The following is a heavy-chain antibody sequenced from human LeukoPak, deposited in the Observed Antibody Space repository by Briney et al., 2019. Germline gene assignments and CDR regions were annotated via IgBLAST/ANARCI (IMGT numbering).Heavy chain of an antibody. V-gene: IGHV4-59*01. J-gene: IGHJ3*02. Sequence: SETLSLTCTVSGGSXSSYYWSWIRQPPGXXLEWIGYIYYSGSTNYNPSLKSRVTISVDTSKNQFSLKLSSVTAADTAVYYCAREMANEDAFDIWGQGTMVTVSS. CDR2: IYYSGST. CDR3: AREMANEDAFDI. CDR1: GGSXSSYY. D-gene: IGHD5-24*01.